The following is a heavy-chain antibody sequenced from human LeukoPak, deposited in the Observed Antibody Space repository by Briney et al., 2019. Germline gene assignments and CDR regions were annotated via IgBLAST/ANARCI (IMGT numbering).Heavy chain of an antibody. D-gene: IGHD2-2*01. CDR1: GFTFDIYA. CDR2: ISASANST. V-gene: IGHV3-23*01. Sequence: GGSLRLSCAASGFTFDIYAMTWVRQAPGKGPDWVSGISASANSTYYADSVKGRFIISRDNSKNTLYLQMNSLRVDDMAVYYCARGPSCTSASCYVIGALDIWGLGTAVTVSS. CDR3: ARGPSCTSASCYVIGALDI. J-gene: IGHJ3*02.